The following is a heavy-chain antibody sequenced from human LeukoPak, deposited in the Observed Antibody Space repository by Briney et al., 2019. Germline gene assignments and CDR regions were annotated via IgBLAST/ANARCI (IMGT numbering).Heavy chain of an antibody. CDR1: GFTFSSYA. D-gene: IGHD6-19*01. V-gene: IGHV3-30-3*01. CDR2: ISYDGSNK. Sequence: GRSLRLSCAASGFTFSSYAMHWVRQAPGKGLEWVAVISYDGSNKYYADSVKGRFTISRDNSKNTLYLQMNSLRAEDTAVYYCARAVAVAGFDPWGQGTLVTVS. J-gene: IGHJ5*02. CDR3: ARAVAVAGFDP.